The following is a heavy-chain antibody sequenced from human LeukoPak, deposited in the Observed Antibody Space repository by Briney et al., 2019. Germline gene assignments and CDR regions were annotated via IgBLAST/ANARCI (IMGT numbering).Heavy chain of an antibody. CDR3: AAGPLYYYDSSGYLDY. V-gene: IGHV1-69*04. CDR1: GGTFSSYA. D-gene: IGHD3-22*01. CDR2: IIPILGIA. J-gene: IGHJ4*02. Sequence: GASVKVSCKASGGTFSSYAISWVRQAPGQGLEWMGRIIPILGIANYAQKFQGRVTITADKSTSTAYMELSSLRSEDTAVYYCAAGPLYYYDSSGYLDYWGQGTLVTVSS.